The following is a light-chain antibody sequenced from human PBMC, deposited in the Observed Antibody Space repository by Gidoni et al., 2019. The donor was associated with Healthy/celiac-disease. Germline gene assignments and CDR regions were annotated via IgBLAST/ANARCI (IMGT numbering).Light chain of an antibody. V-gene: IGKV1-39*01. CDR2: AAS. Sequence: DIQMTQSPSSLSASVGDRVTITCRASQSISSYLNWYQQKPWNAPKLLIYAASSLQRGVPSRVSGSGSGTDFTLTISSLQPEDFATYYCQQSDSTPRTFGQGTKVEIK. J-gene: IGKJ1*01. CDR3: QQSDSTPRT. CDR1: QSISSY.